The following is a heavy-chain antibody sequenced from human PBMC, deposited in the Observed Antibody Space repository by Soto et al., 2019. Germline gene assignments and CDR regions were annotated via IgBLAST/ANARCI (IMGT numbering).Heavy chain of an antibody. Sequence: QVQLVQSGAEVKKPGASLKVSCKASGYTFTASGIAWVRQAPGQGLEWMGWVSVYNGHTEYSQKFLGRVAMTTDTSADIADLDARSLRSDDAAVYYCARWDDYGASDQYHFDNWGQGTLVTVSS. CDR1: GYTFTASG. CDR2: VSVYNGHT. CDR3: ARWDDYGASDQYHFDN. J-gene: IGHJ4*02. V-gene: IGHV1-18*01. D-gene: IGHD4-17*01.